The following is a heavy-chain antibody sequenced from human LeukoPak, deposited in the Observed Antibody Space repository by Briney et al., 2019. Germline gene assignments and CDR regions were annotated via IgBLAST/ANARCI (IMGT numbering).Heavy chain of an antibody. V-gene: IGHV1-69*02. CDR2: IIPILGIA. CDR1: GYTLTELS. D-gene: IGHD2-2*02. J-gene: IGHJ5*02. Sequence: GASVKVSCKVSGYTLTELSMHWVRQAPGQGLEWMGRIIPILGIANYAQKFQGRVTITADKSTSTAYMELSSLRSEDTAVYYCARIYSPLPSRYCSSTSCYTSWFDPWGQGTLVTVSS. CDR3: ARIYSPLPSRYCSSTSCYTSWFDP.